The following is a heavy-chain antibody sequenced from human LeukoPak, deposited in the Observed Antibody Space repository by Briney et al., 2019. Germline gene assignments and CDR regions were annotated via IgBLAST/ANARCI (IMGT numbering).Heavy chain of an antibody. Sequence: ASVKLSCKASGFTFINYYMHWVRQAPGQGLEWLGIINLSGGSTHYPQKFQDRVTMTRDTSTSTVYMELSSLRSEDTAVYYRARDLDYGEKSEDYWGQGTLVTVSS. D-gene: IGHD4/OR15-4a*01. CDR3: ARDLDYGEKSEDY. J-gene: IGHJ4*02. CDR1: GFTFINYY. CDR2: INLSGGST. V-gene: IGHV1-46*01.